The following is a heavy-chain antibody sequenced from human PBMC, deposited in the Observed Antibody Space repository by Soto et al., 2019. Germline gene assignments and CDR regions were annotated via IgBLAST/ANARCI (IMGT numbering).Heavy chain of an antibody. CDR3: ARDKVMWLVGYYYYMDV. CDR1: GDSVSSNSAA. V-gene: IGHV6-1*01. D-gene: IGHD6-19*01. J-gene: IGHJ6*03. CDR2: TYYRSKWYN. Sequence: PSQTLSLTCVISGDSVSSNSAAWNWIRQSPSRGLEWLGRTYYRSKWYNDYAVSVKSRITINPDTSKNQFSLQLNSVTPEDTAVYYCARDKVMWLVGYYYYMDVWGKGTTVTVSS.